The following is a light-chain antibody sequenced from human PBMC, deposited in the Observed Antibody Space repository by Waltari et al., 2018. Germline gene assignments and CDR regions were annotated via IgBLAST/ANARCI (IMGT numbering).Light chain of an antibody. CDR2: DAS. Sequence: EIVLTQSPGTLSLSPGERATLSCRASQSVSKYLAWYQQKPCQAPRLLIYDASIRATGIPDRFSGSGWGTDFSLTISSLEPEEFAVYYCQKYGTLPATFGQGTKVQ. CDR3: QKYGTLPAT. J-gene: IGKJ1*01. V-gene: IGKV3-20*01. CDR1: QSVSKY.